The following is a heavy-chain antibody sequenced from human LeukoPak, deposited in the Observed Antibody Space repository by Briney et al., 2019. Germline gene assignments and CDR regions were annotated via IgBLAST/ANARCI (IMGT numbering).Heavy chain of an antibody. CDR3: ARRQRWLHHFDY. CDR2: INHSGST. V-gene: IGHV4-34*01. Sequence: SETLSLTCAVYGGSFSGYYWNWIRQPPGKGLEWIGEINHSGSTNYNPSLKSRVTISVDTSKNQFSLKLSSVTAADTAVYYCARRQRWLHHFDYWGQGTLVTVSS. J-gene: IGHJ4*02. CDR1: GGSFSGYY. D-gene: IGHD5-24*01.